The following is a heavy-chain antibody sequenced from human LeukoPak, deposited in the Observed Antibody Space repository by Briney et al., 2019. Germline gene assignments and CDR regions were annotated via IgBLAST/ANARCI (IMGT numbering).Heavy chain of an antibody. CDR3: ARSAIDAFDI. D-gene: IGHD6-25*01. Sequence: SETLSLTCAVHGGSFSGYYWSWIRQPPGKGLECIGYIYNSGSTNYNPSLKSRVSISVDTSKNQFSLKLSSVTAADTAVYYCARSAIDAFDIWGQGTMVTVSS. V-gene: IGHV4-59*08. CDR2: IYNSGST. CDR1: GGSFSGYY. J-gene: IGHJ3*02.